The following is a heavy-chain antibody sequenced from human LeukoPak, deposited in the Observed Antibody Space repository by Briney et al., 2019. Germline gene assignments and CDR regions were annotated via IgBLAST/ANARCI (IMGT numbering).Heavy chain of an antibody. CDR2: ISWNSGTI. CDR3: AKALSGYSYGTFDF. D-gene: IGHD5-18*01. V-gene: IGHV3-9*01. J-gene: IGHJ4*02. Sequence: GGSLRLSCADSGFTFDDYAMRWVRQARGKGLEGVTGISWNSGTIGYADSVKGRFTISRDNAKNSLYLQMNSLRAEDTALYYCAKALSGYSYGTFDFWGQGTLVTVSS. CDR1: GFTFDDYA.